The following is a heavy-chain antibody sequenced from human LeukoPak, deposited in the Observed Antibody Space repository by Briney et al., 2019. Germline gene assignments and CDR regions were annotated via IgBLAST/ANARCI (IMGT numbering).Heavy chain of an antibody. CDR3: ARVRFLEWLFFDY. CDR2: IYYSGST. CDR1: GGSISSYY. Sequence: KTSETLSLTCTVSGGSISSYYWSWIRQPPGKGLEWIGYIYYSGSTNYNPSLKSRVTISVDTSKNQFSLKLSSVTAADTAVYYCARVRFLEWLFFDYWGQGTLVTVSS. V-gene: IGHV4-59*01. D-gene: IGHD3-3*01. J-gene: IGHJ4*02.